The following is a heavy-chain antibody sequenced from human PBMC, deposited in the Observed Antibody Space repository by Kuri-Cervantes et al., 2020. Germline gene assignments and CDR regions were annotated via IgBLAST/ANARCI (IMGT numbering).Heavy chain of an antibody. Sequence: SLKISCAASGFTFDDYAMHWVRQPPGKGLEWVSGISWNSGNIGYADSVKGRFTISRDNSKSTLYLQMNSLGPEDTAVYYCASNRGLLYWGQGTLVTVSS. J-gene: IGHJ4*02. CDR1: GFTFDDYA. D-gene: IGHD2-21*01. CDR3: ASNRGLLY. CDR2: ISWNSGNI. V-gene: IGHV3-9*01.